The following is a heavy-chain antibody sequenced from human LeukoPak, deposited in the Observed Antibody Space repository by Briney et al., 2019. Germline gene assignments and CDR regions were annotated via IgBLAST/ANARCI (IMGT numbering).Heavy chain of an antibody. CDR1: GGSISSYY. Sequence: SETLSLTCTVSGGSISSYYWSWIRQPPGKGLEWIGYIYYSGSTNYNPSLKSRVTISVDTSKNQFSLKLSSVTAADTAVYYCARAGKLGLFDWGQGTLVTVSS. J-gene: IGHJ4*02. CDR3: ARAGKLGLFD. D-gene: IGHD1-7*01. CDR2: IYYSGST. V-gene: IGHV4-59*01.